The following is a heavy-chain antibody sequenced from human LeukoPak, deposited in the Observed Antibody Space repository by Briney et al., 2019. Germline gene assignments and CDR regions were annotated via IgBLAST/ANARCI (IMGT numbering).Heavy chain of an antibody. CDR1: GGSISSYY. Sequence: SETLSLTCTVSGGSISSYYWSWIRQPPGKGLEWIGYIYYSGSTNYNPSLKSRVTISVDTSKNQISLKLSSVTAADTAVYYCARDRRGTTPWIWYYDLWGRGTLVTVSS. J-gene: IGHJ2*01. CDR3: ARDRRGTTPWIWYYDL. D-gene: IGHD3-16*01. CDR2: IYYSGST. V-gene: IGHV4-59*01.